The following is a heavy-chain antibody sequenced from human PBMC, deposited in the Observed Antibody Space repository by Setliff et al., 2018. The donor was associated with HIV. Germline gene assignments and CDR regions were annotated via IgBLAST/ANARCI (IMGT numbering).Heavy chain of an antibody. CDR2: ISTTGSDR. CDR3: ARDFTDTVVGVVPFFDF. Sequence: GGSLRLSCAASGFSFGGYSMNWVRQAPGQGLEWVSSISTTGSDRFYTDSVKGRFTIARDNAKKSLYLQMNSLRAEDTAVYYCARDFTDTVVGVVPFFDFWGLGTLVTVSS. J-gene: IGHJ4*02. D-gene: IGHD3-3*01. V-gene: IGHV3-21*01. CDR1: GFSFGGYS.